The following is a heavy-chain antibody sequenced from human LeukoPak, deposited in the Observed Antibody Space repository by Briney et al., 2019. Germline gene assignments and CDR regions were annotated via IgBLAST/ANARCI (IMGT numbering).Heavy chain of an antibody. D-gene: IGHD6-13*01. V-gene: IGHV3-33*01. Sequence: GGSLRLSCAASGFTFSNYGIHWVRQAPGKGLEWVSVIWSDGINKYYVDSVKGRFTISRDNSKNTLYLQMNSLRADDTAVYYCARSTYSSSSYYFDYWGQGSLVTVSS. CDR1: GFTFSNYG. J-gene: IGHJ4*02. CDR3: ARSTYSSSSYYFDY. CDR2: IWSDGINK.